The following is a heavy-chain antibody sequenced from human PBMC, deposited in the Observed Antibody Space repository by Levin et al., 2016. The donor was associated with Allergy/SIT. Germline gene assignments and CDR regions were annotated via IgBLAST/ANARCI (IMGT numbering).Heavy chain of an antibody. D-gene: IGHD1-26*01. Sequence: GESLKISCAASGFTFSSYSMNWVRQAPGKGLEWVSSISSSSSYIYYADSVKGRFTISRDNAKNSLYLQMNSLRAEDTAVYYCAKDYGGSYYGEWFDPWGQGTLVTVSS. CDR1: GFTFSSYS. CDR3: AKDYGGSYYGEWFDP. V-gene: IGHV3-21*04. J-gene: IGHJ5*02. CDR2: ISSSSSYI.